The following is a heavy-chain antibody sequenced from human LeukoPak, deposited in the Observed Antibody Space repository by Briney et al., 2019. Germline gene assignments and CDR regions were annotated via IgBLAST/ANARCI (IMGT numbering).Heavy chain of an antibody. V-gene: IGHV4-59*01. J-gene: IGHJ4*02. CDR3: ARGYYYDSSGYYSTRRPGPLSFDY. CDR2: IYYSGST. D-gene: IGHD3-22*01. Sequence: PSETLSLTCTVSGVSISSYYWSWIRQPPGKGLEWIGYIYYSGSTNYNPSLKSRVTISVDTSKNQFSLKLSSVTAADTAVYYCARGYYYDSSGYYSTRRPGPLSFDYWGQGTLVTVSS. CDR1: GVSISSYY.